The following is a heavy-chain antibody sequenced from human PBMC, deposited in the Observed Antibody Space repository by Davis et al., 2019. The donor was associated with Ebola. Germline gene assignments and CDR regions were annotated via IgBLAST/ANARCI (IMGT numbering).Heavy chain of an antibody. V-gene: IGHV3-48*03. D-gene: IGHD3-3*01. CDR1: GFIFSSYE. CDR2: ISGSGDVI. CDR3: ARENADYDFWSGYYRVYYGMDV. Sequence: PGGSLRLSCKASGFIFSSYEMNWVRQAPGKGLEWVSYISGSGDVIYYADSVKGRFTISRDNAKNSLYLQMNSLRAEDTAVYYCARENADYDFWSGYYRVYYGMDVWGQGTTVTVSS. J-gene: IGHJ6*02.